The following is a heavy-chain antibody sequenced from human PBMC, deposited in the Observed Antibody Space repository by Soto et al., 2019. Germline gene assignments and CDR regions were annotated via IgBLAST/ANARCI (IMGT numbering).Heavy chain of an antibody. D-gene: IGHD2-15*01. CDR3: ARHYCSGGSCRSYFDY. J-gene: IGHJ4*02. Sequence: PSETLSLTCSVSGGSISSYYLSWIRQPPGKGLEWIGNIYYSGSTNYNPSLKSRVTISVDTSKNQFSLKLSSVTAADTAVYYCARHYCSGGSCRSYFDYWGQGTLVTVSS. V-gene: IGHV4-59*08. CDR1: GGSISSYY. CDR2: IYYSGST.